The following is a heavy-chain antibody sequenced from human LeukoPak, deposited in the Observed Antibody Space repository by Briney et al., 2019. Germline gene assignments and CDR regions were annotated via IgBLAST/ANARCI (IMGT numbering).Heavy chain of an antibody. CDR3: ARSLGYYYYYYMDV. D-gene: IGHD6-13*01. J-gene: IGHJ6*03. CDR2: IYTSGST. V-gene: IGHV4-4*07. Sequence: SETLSLTCTASGGSISSYYWSWIRQPAGKGLEWIGRIYTSGSTNYNPSLKSRVTMSVDTSKNQFSLKLSSVTAADTAVYYCARSLGYYYYYYMDVWGKGTTVTVSS. CDR1: GGSISSYY.